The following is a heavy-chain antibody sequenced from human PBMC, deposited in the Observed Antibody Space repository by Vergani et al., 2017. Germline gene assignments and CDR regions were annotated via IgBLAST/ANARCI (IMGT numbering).Heavy chain of an antibody. CDR1: GFTFSSYA. D-gene: IGHD5-12*01. V-gene: IGHV3-23*01. Sequence: EVQLLESGGGLVQPGGSLRLSCAASGFTFSSYAMSWVRQAPGKGLEWVSAISGSGGSTYYADSVKGRFTISRDNSKNTLYLQMNSLRAEDTAVYYCAKDSVGDGYDGPGDYYYGMDVWGQGTTVTVSS. J-gene: IGHJ6*02. CDR2: ISGSGGST. CDR3: AKDSVGDGYDGPGDYYYGMDV.